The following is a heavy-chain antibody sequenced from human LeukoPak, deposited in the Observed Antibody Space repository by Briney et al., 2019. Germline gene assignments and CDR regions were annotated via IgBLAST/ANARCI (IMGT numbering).Heavy chain of an antibody. CDR3: AKWLLFNRYYYGIDV. V-gene: IGHV4-39*01. J-gene: IGHJ6*02. CDR1: GGSFRSGSYY. CDR2: VSYDGST. D-gene: IGHD5-24*01. Sequence: SETLSLTCTVSGGSFRSGSYYWGWIRQPPGNGLEWIGRVSYDGSTYYNPSLRGRLTISIDTSNSQFSLQLSSVNPADTAVYYCAKWLLFNRYYYGIDVWGRGTTVTVSS.